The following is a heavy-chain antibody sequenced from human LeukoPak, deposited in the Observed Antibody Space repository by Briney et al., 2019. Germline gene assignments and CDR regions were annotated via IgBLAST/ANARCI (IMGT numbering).Heavy chain of an antibody. CDR3: AREGDSGSYPHDY. CDR1: GFTFSSYE. J-gene: IGHJ4*02. V-gene: IGHV3-48*03. Sequence: GGSLRLSCAASGFTFSSYEMNWVRQAPGKGLEWVSYISSSGSTIYYADSVKGRFTISRDNAKNSLYLQMNSLRAEDTAVYYCAREGDSGSYPHDYWGQGTLVTVSS. D-gene: IGHD1-26*01. CDR2: ISSSGSTI.